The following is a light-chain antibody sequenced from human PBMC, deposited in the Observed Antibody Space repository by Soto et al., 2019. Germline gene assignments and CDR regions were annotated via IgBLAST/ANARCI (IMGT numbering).Light chain of an antibody. CDR3: QQYNNWPPLYT. J-gene: IGKJ2*01. V-gene: IGKV3-15*01. Sequence: EILMTQSPATLSVSPGERATLSCRASQSVSNNLAWYQQKPGQAPRLLIYGASTRATGIPARFSGSGSGTEFTLTISSLQSEDFAVYYCQQYNNWPPLYTFGQGTKLGSN. CDR2: GAS. CDR1: QSVSNN.